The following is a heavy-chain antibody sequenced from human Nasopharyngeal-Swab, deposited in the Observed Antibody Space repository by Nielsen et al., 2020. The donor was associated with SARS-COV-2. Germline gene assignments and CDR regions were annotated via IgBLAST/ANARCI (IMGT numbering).Heavy chain of an antibody. J-gene: IGHJ4*02. Sequence: RQAPGKGLEWIGYIYYSGSTYYNPSLKSRVTISVDTSKNQFSLKLSSVTAADTAVYYCARYCSSTSADFDYWGQGTPVTVSS. D-gene: IGHD2-2*01. V-gene: IGHV4-31*02. CDR2: IYYSGST. CDR3: ARYCSSTSADFDY.